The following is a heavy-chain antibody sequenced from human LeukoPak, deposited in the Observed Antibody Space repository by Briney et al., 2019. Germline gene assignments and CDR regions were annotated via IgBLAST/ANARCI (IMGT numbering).Heavy chain of an antibody. Sequence: GGSLRLSCAASGFTVSSNYMSWVRQAPGKGLEWVSVIYSGGSTYYADSVKGRFTISRDNSKNTLYLQMNSLRAEDTAVYYCAARDYYDSSGYSDAFDIWGQGTMVTVSS. D-gene: IGHD3-22*01. CDR2: IYSGGST. J-gene: IGHJ3*02. V-gene: IGHV3-66*02. CDR3: AARDYYDSSGYSDAFDI. CDR1: GFTVSSNY.